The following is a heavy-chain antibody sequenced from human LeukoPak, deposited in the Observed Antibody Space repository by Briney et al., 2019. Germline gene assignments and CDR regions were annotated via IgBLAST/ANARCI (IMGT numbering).Heavy chain of an antibody. CDR1: GGSISNYY. CDR2: IYYSGST. Sequence: PSETLSLTCTVSGGSISNYYWSWLRQPPGKGLEWIGYIYYSGSTNYNPSLKSRVPISVDTSKNQFSLKLSSVTAADTAVYYCARSDGYGLVGIWGQGTMVTVSS. D-gene: IGHD3-10*01. J-gene: IGHJ3*02. V-gene: IGHV4-59*13. CDR3: ARSDGYGLVGI.